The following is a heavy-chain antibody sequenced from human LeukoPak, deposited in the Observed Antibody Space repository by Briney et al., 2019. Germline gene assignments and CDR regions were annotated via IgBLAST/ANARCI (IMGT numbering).Heavy chain of an antibody. CDR3: ARDQSGGDYDWFDT. D-gene: IGHD4-17*01. CDR2: ISPYNGNT. V-gene: IGHV1-18*01. CDR1: GYTFIMYG. J-gene: IGHJ5*02. Sequence: WASVKVSCKASGYTFIMYGVTWVRQAPGQGLEWMGRISPYNGNTNYAQNLLGRVTMTTDTSTTTAYMELRSLRSDDTAIYYCARDQSGGDYDWFDTWGQGTLVAFST.